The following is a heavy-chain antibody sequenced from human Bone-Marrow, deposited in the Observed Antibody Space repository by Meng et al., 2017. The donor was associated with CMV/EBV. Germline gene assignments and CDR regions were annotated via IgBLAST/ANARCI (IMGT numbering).Heavy chain of an antibody. J-gene: IGHJ5*02. CDR1: GFTFRIFW. CDR2: IKQDGSEK. V-gene: IGHV3-7*01. CDR3: ATGGGVFWSGYLRDH. Sequence: GGSLRLSCAASGFTFRIFWMSWVRQAPGKGLEWVANIKQDGSEKYYVDSVKGRFTISRDNAVNSLYLQMNSLRAEDTAVYYCATGGGVFWSGYLRDHWGQGTPVTVSS. D-gene: IGHD3-3*01.